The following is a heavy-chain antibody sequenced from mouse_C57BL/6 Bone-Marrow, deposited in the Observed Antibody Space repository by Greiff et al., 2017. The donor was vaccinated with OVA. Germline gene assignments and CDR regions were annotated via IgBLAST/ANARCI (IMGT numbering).Heavy chain of an antibody. D-gene: IGHD2-10*02. J-gene: IGHJ4*01. CDR3: TRDGYDYCAMDY. CDR2: ISSGGDYI. V-gene: IGHV5-9-1*02. CDR1: GFTFSSYA. Sequence: EVMLVESGEGLVKPGGSLKLSCAASGFTFSSYAMSWVRQTPEKRLEWVAYISSGGDYIYYADTVKGRFTISRDNARNTLYLQMSSLKSEDTAMYYCTRDGYDYCAMDYWGQGTSVTVSS.